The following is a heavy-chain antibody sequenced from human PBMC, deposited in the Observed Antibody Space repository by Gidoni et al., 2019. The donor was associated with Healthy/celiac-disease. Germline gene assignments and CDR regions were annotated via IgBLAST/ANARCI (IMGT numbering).Heavy chain of an antibody. CDR3: ARRRIAARAFDY. Sequence: QLQLQESGPGLAKPSETLSLPCTVPGGSISSSSYYWGWFRQPPGKGLAWIGSIYYSGSTYYNPSLKSRVTISVDTSKNQFSLKLSSVTAADTAVYYCARRRIAARAFDYWGQGTLVTVSS. J-gene: IGHJ4*02. CDR2: IYYSGST. D-gene: IGHD6-6*01. V-gene: IGHV4-39*01. CDR1: GGSISSSSYY.